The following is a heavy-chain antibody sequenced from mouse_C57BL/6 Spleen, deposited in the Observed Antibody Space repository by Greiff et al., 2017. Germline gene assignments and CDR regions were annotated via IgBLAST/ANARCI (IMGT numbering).Heavy chain of an antibody. Sequence: QVQLKQPGAELVMPGASVKLSCKASGYTFTSYWMHWVKQRPGQGLEWIGELDPSDSYTNYNQKFKGKSTLTVDKSSRTAYMQLSSLTSEDSAVXYCARREVPRTHYYGSSAWFAYWGQGTLVTVSA. CDR1: GYTFTSYW. CDR3: ARREVPRTHYYGSSAWFAY. D-gene: IGHD1-1*01. V-gene: IGHV1-69*01. J-gene: IGHJ3*01. CDR2: LDPSDSYT.